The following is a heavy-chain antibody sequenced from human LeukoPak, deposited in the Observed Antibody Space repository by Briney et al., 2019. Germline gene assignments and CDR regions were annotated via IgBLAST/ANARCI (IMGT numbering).Heavy chain of an antibody. CDR2: IDWDDDK. D-gene: IGHD3-10*01. V-gene: IGHV2-70*04. Sequence: SGPALVKPTQTLTVTWTFSGFSLSTSGMRVSWIRQPPGKALEWLARIDWDDDKFYSTSLKTRLTISKDTSKNQVVLTMTNMDPVDTATYYCARTEYGSGYDYWGQGTLVTVSS. CDR1: GFSLSTSGMR. CDR3: ARTEYGSGYDY. J-gene: IGHJ4*02.